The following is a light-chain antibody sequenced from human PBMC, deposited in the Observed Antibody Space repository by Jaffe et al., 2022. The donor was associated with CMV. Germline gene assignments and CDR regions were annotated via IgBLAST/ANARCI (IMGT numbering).Light chain of an antibody. J-gene: IGLJ2*01. CDR2: DVS. CDR3: SSYTSSRTVI. CDR1: SSDVGGYNY. V-gene: IGLV2-14*03. Sequence: QSALTQPASVSGSPGQSITISCTGTSSDVGGYNYVSWYQQHSGKAPKFMIYDVSSRPSGVSSRFSGSKSGNTASLTISGLQAEDEADYYCSSYTSSRTVIFGGGTKLTVL.